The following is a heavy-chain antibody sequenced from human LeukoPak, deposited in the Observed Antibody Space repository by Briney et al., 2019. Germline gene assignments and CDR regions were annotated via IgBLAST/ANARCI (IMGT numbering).Heavy chain of an antibody. Sequence: SSETLSLTCAVSGGSISSSNWWSWVRQPPGKGLEWIGEIYHSGSTNYNPSLKSRVTISVDTSKNQFSLKLSSVTAADTAVYYCARGRLYNWNSRGAFDIWGQGTMVTVSS. CDR3: ARGRLYNWNSRGAFDI. CDR1: GGSISSSNW. J-gene: IGHJ3*02. CDR2: IYHSGST. V-gene: IGHV4-4*02. D-gene: IGHD1-7*01.